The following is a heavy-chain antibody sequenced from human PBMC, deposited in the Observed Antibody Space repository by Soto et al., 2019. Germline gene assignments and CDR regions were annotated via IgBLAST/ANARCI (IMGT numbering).Heavy chain of an antibody. CDR3: AREGAPNGMDV. CDR1: GYTLSSYA. Sequence: ASVKVSCKASGYTLSSYAISGVRQAPRQGLEWXGWXSPXXXXXNXXXKFQGRVTMTTDTSTSAAYMELSSLSSDDRVMDYGAREGAPNGMDVWGQRTTDTVPS. V-gene: IGHV1-18*01. J-gene: IGHJ6*02. CDR2: XSPXXXXX.